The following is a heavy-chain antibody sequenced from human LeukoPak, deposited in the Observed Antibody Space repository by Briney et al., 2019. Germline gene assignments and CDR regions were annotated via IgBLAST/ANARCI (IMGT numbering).Heavy chain of an antibody. D-gene: IGHD3-3*01. CDR2: IYYSGST. CDR1: GGSISSYY. V-gene: IGHV4-59*01. J-gene: IGHJ4*02. CDR3: ARAVMYYDFWSGYYQPPYFDY. Sequence: SETLSLTCTVSGGSISSYYWSWIRQPPGKGLEWIGYIYYSGSTNYNPSLKSRVTISVDTSKNQFSLKLSSVTAADTAVYYCARAVMYYDFWSGYYQPPYFDYWGREPWSPSPQ.